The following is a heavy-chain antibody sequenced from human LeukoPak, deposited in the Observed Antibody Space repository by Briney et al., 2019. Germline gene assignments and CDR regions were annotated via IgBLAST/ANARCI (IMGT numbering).Heavy chain of an antibody. CDR1: GFTFSSYA. Sequence: PGGSLRLSCVTSGFTFSSYAFHWVRQAPGKGLEWVATMSFDVNNKYYADSVRGRFTISRDNSKNTLYLQMNSLRAEDTAVYYCARDGRIAVAGTGYYYYGMDVWGQGTTVTVSS. J-gene: IGHJ6*02. V-gene: IGHV3-30*04. CDR3: ARDGRIAVAGTGYYYYGMDV. CDR2: MSFDVNNK. D-gene: IGHD6-19*01.